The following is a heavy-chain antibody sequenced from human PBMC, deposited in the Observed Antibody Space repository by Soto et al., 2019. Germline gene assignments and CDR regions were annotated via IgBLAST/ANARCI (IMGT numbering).Heavy chain of an antibody. V-gene: IGHV3-23*01. CDR2: FRTSGDGGTT. CDR1: GFTFSSYS. J-gene: IGHJ4*02. Sequence: GSLRLSCAASGFTFSSYSMSWVRQAPGKGLEWVSGFRTSGDGGTTCYADSVKGRFTISRDNSKNMLFLQMNSLRAEDTAIYYCAKKVNSGPGSQYFDYWGQGTLVTVSS. CDR3: AKKVNSGPGSQYFDY. D-gene: IGHD3-10*01.